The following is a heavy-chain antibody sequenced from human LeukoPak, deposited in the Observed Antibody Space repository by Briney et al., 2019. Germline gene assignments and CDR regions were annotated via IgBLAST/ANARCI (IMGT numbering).Heavy chain of an antibody. CDR3: ARGGTFVSDY. CDR1: GFTFSTFW. J-gene: IGHJ4*02. D-gene: IGHD1-1*01. V-gene: IGHV3-7*01. Sequence: GGSLRLSCAGPGFTFSTFWMSWVRQAPGKGLEWVANIKEDGSEKYYVDSMKGRFTVSRDNAKNSLYLQMDSLRAEDTAVYYCARGGTFVSDYWGQGTLVTVSS. CDR2: IKEDGSEK.